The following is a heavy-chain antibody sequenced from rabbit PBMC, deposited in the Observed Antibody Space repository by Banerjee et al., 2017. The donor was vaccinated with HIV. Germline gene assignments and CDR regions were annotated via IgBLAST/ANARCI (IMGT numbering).Heavy chain of an antibody. J-gene: IGHJ4*01. D-gene: IGHD1-1*01. CDR3: ARHDAVDSGWLFKL. CDR2: IYAGSSGST. Sequence: LTCKASGFSFSSSYWICWVRQAPGKGLEWIACIYAGSSGSTYYASWAKGRFTISKTSSTVDLQMTSLTAADTATYFCARHDAVDSGWLFKLWGPGTLVTVS. CDR1: GFSFSSSYW. V-gene: IGHV1S45*01.